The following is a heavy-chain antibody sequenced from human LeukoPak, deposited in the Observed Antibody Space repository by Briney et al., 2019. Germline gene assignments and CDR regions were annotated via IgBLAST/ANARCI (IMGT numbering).Heavy chain of an antibody. Sequence: SETLSLTCTVPGDSISRSTYYWAWIRQPPGKGLEWIGSVYYGRSPYFNPSLESRATISVDTSKNHFSLKMSSVTAADTAVYYRARSSGTGTFSYWGQGTLVTVSS. CDR3: ARSSGTGTFSY. V-gene: IGHV4-39*02. CDR2: VYYGRSP. CDR1: GDSISRSTYY. J-gene: IGHJ4*02. D-gene: IGHD6-25*01.